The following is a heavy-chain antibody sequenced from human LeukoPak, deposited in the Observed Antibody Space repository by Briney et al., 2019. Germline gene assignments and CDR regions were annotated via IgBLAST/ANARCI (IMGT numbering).Heavy chain of an antibody. CDR2: IIPIFGTA. CDR3: VGTGYCSGGSCYSSDFDY. Sequence: SVKVSCKASGYTFTSYGISWVRQAPGQGLEWMGRIIPIFGTANYAQKFQGRVTITTDESTSTAYMELSSLRSEDTAVYYCVGTGYCSGGSCYSSDFDYWGQGTLVTVSS. V-gene: IGHV1-69*05. J-gene: IGHJ4*02. CDR1: GYTFTSYG. D-gene: IGHD2-15*01.